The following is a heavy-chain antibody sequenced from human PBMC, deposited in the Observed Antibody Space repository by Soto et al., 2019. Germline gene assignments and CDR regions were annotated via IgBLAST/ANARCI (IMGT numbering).Heavy chain of an antibody. V-gene: IGHV1-18*01. D-gene: IGHD3-10*01. CDR2: ISAYNGNT. CDR3: ARDRKDTMVRGGGDWFDP. CDR1: GYTFTSYG. J-gene: IGHJ5*02. Sequence: QVQLVQSGAEVKKPGASVKVSCKASGYTFTSYGISWVRQAPGQGLEWMGWISAYNGNTNYAQKRQGGVTMTTDTATSTAYMELRSLGSDDTAVYYCARDRKDTMVRGGGDWFDPWGQGTLVTVSS.